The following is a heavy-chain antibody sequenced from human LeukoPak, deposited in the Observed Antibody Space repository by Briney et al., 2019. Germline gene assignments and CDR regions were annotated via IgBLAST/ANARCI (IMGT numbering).Heavy chain of an antibody. V-gene: IGHV1-8*01. CDR1: GYTFTSYD. Sequence: ASVKVSCKASGYTFTSYDINWVRQATGQGLEWMGWMNPNSGNTGYAQKFQGRVTMTRNTSISTAYMELSSLRSEDTAVYYCASSAGITGTEYYFDYWGQGTLDTVSS. CDR3: ASSAGITGTEYYFDY. CDR2: MNPNSGNT. D-gene: IGHD1-20*01. J-gene: IGHJ4*02.